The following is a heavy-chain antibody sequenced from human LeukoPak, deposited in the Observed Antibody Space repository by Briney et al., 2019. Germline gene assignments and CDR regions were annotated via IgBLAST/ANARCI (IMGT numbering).Heavy chain of an antibody. CDR2: LNPYSGAT. J-gene: IGHJ5*02. CDR3: ARARTTVTTREFDP. D-gene: IGHD4-17*01. V-gene: IGHV1-2*02. Sequence: ASVKVSCKASGYTFTDYFIHWVRQAPGQGLEWMGWLNPYSGATNYARRFHGRVTMTRDTSISTAYLGLSSLTSDDTALYYCARARTTVTTREFDPWGQGTLVTVSS. CDR1: GYTFTDYF.